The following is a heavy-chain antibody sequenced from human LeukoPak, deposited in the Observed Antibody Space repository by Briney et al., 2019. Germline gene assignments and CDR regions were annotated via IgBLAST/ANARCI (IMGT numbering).Heavy chain of an antibody. J-gene: IGHJ6*02. CDR2: INPNSGGT. CDR3: ARGFTIFGVVIIIDYYYGMDV. V-gene: IGHV1-2*06. D-gene: IGHD3-3*01. Sequence: GASVKVSFTASGYTFTGYYMHWVRQAPGQGLEWMGRINPNSGGTNYAQKFQGRVTMTRDTSISTAYMELSRLRSDDTAVYYCARGFTIFGVVIIIDYYYGMDVWGQGTTVTVSS. CDR1: GYTFTGYY.